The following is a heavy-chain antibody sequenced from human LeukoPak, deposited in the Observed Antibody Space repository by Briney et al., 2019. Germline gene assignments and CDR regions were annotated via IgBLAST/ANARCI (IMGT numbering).Heavy chain of an antibody. V-gene: IGHV3-23*01. CDR3: ARDRAVAGLCDY. CDR2: ISGSGGST. CDR1: GFTFDDYA. D-gene: IGHD6-19*01. Sequence: SGGSLRLSCAASGFTFDDYAMSWVRQAPGKGLEWVSAISGSGGSTYYADSVKGRFTISRDNSKNTLYLQMNSLRVENTAVYYCARDRAVAGLCDYWAREPWSPSPQ. J-gene: IGHJ4*02.